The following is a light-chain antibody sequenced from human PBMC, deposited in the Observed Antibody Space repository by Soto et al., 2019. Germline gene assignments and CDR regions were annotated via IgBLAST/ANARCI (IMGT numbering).Light chain of an antibody. V-gene: IGLV2-14*01. CDR1: SSDVGGYNY. CDR3: SSYTSSSTLYV. J-gene: IGLJ1*01. Sequence: QSVLAQPASVSGSPGQSITISCTGTSSDVGGYNYVSWYQQHPGKAPKLMIYEVSNRPPGASNRFSGSKSGNTASLTISGLQAEDEADYYCSSYTSSSTLYVFGTGTKVTVL. CDR2: EVS.